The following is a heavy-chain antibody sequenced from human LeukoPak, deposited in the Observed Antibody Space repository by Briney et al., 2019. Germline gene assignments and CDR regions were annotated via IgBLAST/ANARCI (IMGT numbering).Heavy chain of an antibody. CDR2: INTNTGNP. Sequence: GASVKVSCKASGYTFTSYAMNWVRQAPGQGLEWMGWINTNTGNPTYAQGFTGRFVFSLDTSVSTAYLQISSLKAEDTAVYYCARDWPYYDFWSGYFSPGSYFDYWGQGTLVTVSS. CDR1: GYTFTSYA. J-gene: IGHJ4*02. V-gene: IGHV7-4-1*02. D-gene: IGHD3-3*01. CDR3: ARDWPYYDFWSGYFSPGSYFDY.